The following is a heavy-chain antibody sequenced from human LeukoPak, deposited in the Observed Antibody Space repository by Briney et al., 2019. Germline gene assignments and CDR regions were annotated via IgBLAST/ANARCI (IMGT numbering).Heavy chain of an antibody. CDR3: ARGRGPSACGY. V-gene: IGHV4-38-2*01. J-gene: IGHJ4*02. CDR2: IYHSGST. Sequence: SETLSLTCAVSGYSISSGYYWGWIRQPPGKGLEWIGSIYHSGSTYYNPSLKSRVTISVDTSKNQFSLKLSSVTAADTAVYYCARGRGPSACGYWGQGTLVTVSS. CDR1: GYSISSGYY. D-gene: IGHD2-2*01.